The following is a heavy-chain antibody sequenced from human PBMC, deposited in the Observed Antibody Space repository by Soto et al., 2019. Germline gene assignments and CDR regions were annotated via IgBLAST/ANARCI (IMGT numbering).Heavy chain of an antibody. CDR3: ARATRSGYGINWFDP. CDR2: IYYSGST. CDR1: GGSISSGGYY. J-gene: IGHJ5*02. V-gene: IGHV4-31*03. D-gene: IGHD3-22*01. Sequence: SETLSLTCTVSGGSISSGGYYWSWIRQRPGKGLEWIGYIYYSGSTYYNPSLKSRVTISVDTSKNQFSLKLSSVTAADTAVYYCARATRSGYGINWFDPWGQGTLVTVSS.